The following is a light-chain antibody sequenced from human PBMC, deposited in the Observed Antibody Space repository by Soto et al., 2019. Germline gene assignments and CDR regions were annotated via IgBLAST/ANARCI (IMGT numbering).Light chain of an antibody. J-gene: IGLJ2*01. CDR2: RDS. CDR1: NIGSKN. V-gene: IGLV3-9*01. Sequence: SYELTQPLSVSVALGQTARITCGGNNIGSKNVHWYQQKPGQAPVLVIYRDSNRPSGIHERFSGSNSGNTATLTISRAQAGDEDDYSCQVWDSSTGVFGGGTKLTVL. CDR3: QVWDSSTGV.